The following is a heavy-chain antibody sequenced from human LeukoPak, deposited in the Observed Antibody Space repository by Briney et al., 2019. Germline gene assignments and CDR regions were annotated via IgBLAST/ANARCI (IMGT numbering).Heavy chain of an antibody. CDR3: ARLIAAAGTVNWFDP. D-gene: IGHD6-13*01. CDR2: MNPNSGNT. CDR1: GYTFTSYD. V-gene: IGHV1-8*03. J-gene: IGHJ5*02. Sequence: ASVKVSCKASGYTFTSYDINWVRQPTGQGLEWMGWMNPNSGNTGYAQKFQGRVTITRNTSISTAYMELSSLRSEDTAVYYCARLIAAAGTVNWFDPWGQGTLVTVSS.